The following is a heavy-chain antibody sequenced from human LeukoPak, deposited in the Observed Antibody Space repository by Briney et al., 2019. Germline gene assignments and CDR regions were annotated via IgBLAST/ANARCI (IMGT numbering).Heavy chain of an antibody. Sequence: GGSLRLSCAASGFTFSSYAMSWVRQAPGKGLEWVSAISGSGGSTYYADSVKGQFTISRDNSKNTLYLQMNSLRAEDTAVYYCAKSHSTIFGVVIPLNWFDPWGQGTLVTVSS. CDR1: GFTFSSYA. CDR2: ISGSGGST. D-gene: IGHD3-3*01. J-gene: IGHJ5*02. V-gene: IGHV3-23*01. CDR3: AKSHSTIFGVVIPLNWFDP.